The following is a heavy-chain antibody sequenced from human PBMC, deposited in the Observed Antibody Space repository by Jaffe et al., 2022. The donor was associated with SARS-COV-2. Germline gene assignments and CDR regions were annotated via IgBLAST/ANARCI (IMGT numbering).Heavy chain of an antibody. D-gene: IGHD6-13*01. CDR1: GGSISSYY. Sequence: QVQLQESGPGLVKPSETLSLTCTVSGGSISSYYWSWIRQPPGKGLDWIGYIYYSGSTNYNPSLRSRVTISVDTSKNQFSLKLSSVTAADTAVYYCARAPAAAGKVWFDPWGQGTLVTVSS. CDR2: IYYSGST. CDR3: ARAPAAAGKVWFDP. V-gene: IGHV4-59*01. J-gene: IGHJ5*02.